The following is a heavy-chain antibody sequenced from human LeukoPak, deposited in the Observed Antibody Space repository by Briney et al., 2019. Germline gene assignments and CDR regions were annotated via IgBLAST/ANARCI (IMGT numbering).Heavy chain of an antibody. CDR3: ARKYSSLGDV. D-gene: IGHD2-15*01. J-gene: IGHJ6*02. CDR1: GFTFSGAA. CDR2: FGGDGKT. Sequence: GGSLRLSCVASGFTFSGAAMCWVRQAPGKGLEWVAGFGGDGKTYYVASVKGRFTISRDNSKNTLYLQMNSLRAEDTAVYYCARKYSSLGDVWGQGTTVTVSS. V-gene: IGHV3-23*01.